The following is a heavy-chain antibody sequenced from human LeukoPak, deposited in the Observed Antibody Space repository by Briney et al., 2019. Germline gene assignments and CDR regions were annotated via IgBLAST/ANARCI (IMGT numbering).Heavy chain of an antibody. J-gene: IGHJ2*01. CDR3: ARHPAGYSSSWVPYWYFDL. V-gene: IGHV4-39*01. Sequence: GSLRLSCAASGFTFSSYWMSWVRQPPGKGLEWIGTIYYSGSTYYNPSLKSRVTISVDTSKNQFSLKLSSVTAADTAVYYCARHPAGYSSSWVPYWYFDLWGRGTLVTASS. CDR2: IYYSGST. CDR1: GFTFSSYW. D-gene: IGHD6-13*01.